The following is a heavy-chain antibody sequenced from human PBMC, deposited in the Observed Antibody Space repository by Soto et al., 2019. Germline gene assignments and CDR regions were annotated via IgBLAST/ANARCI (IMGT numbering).Heavy chain of an antibody. Sequence: QVQLVESGGGVVQPGRSLRLSCAASGFTFSSYAMHWVRQAPGKGLEWVAVISYDGSNKYYADSVKGRFTISRDNSKNTLYLQMNSLRAEDTAVYYCARDIEDYGDPQYFDLWGRGTLFTVSS. CDR2: ISYDGSNK. CDR1: GFTFSSYA. V-gene: IGHV3-30-3*01. J-gene: IGHJ2*01. CDR3: ARDIEDYGDPQYFDL. D-gene: IGHD4-17*01.